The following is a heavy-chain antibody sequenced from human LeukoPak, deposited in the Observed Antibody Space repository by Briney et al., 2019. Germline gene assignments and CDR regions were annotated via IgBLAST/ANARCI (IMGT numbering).Heavy chain of an antibody. D-gene: IGHD7-27*01. Sequence: GASVNVSCKASGYTFTAQYFHWVRQAPGQGFEWMGWIDPDSGDRSYAQKFQGRITMTRDTSITTVYLELSRLRSDDTAVYYCAKTVPGVPNFDYWGQGTLVTVSS. CDR3: AKTVPGVPNFDY. J-gene: IGHJ4*02. CDR2: IDPDSGDR. CDR1: GYTFTAQY. V-gene: IGHV1-2*02.